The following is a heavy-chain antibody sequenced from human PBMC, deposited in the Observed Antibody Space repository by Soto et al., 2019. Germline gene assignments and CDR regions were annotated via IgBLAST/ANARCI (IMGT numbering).Heavy chain of an antibody. V-gene: IGHV1-2*04. Sequence: GASVKVSCKASRYTFTGYYMHWVRQAPGQGHEWMGWINPNSGGTNYAQKFQGWVTMTRDTSISTAYMELSRLRSDDTAVSYCARVYRDSSGYVYWGQGTLVTVSS. CDR2: INPNSGGT. D-gene: IGHD3-22*01. CDR1: RYTFTGYY. CDR3: ARVYRDSSGYVY. J-gene: IGHJ4*02.